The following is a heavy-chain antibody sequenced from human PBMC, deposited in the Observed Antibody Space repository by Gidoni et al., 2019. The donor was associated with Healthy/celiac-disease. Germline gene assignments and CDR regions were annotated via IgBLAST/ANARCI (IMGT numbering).Heavy chain of an antibody. V-gene: IGHV5-51*01. Sequence: EVQLVQSGAEVKKPEESLKISYKGSGYTFTNFWIGWVRQMPGKGLEWMGIIYPGDSDTRYSPSFQGQVTISADKSISTAYLQWSSLKASDTAVYYCARRLDLRLLYDAFDIWGQGTMVTVSS. CDR2: IYPGDSDT. CDR3: ARRLDLRLLYDAFDI. D-gene: IGHD2-21*01. J-gene: IGHJ3*02. CDR1: GYTFTNFW.